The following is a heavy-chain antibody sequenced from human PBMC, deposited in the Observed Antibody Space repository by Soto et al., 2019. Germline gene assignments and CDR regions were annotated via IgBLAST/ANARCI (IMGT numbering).Heavy chain of an antibody. V-gene: IGHV3-7*01. J-gene: IGHJ6*03. CDR1: GFTFSSYW. CDR2: IKQDGSEK. Sequence: EVQLVESGGGLVQPGGSLRLSCAASGFTFSSYWMSWVCQAPGKGLEWVANIKQDGSEKYYVDSVKGRFTISRDNAKNSLYLQMNRLRAEDTAVYYCARVQDAFGVVANAPGRAYYYYMDVWGKGTTVTVSS. D-gene: IGHD3-3*01. CDR3: ARVQDAFGVVANAPGRAYYYYMDV.